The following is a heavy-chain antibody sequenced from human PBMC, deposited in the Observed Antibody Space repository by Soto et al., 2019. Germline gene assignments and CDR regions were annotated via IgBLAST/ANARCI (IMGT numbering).Heavy chain of an antibody. CDR2: LLRSGSSA. CDR3: AKDAISGDGIWLMDS. CDR1: GFPFRSYA. Sequence: GGSLRLSCAASGFPFRSYAMTWARQSPGKGLEWVSSLLRSGSSAYYADSVRGRFTISSDTSANSLYLQMDNLRAEDTAIYYCAKDAISGDGIWLMDSWGQGTLFTVSS. J-gene: IGHJ5*02. D-gene: IGHD4-17*01. V-gene: IGHV3-23*01.